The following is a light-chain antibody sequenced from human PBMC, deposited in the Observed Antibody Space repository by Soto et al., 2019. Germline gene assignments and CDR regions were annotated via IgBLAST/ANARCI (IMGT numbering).Light chain of an antibody. CDR1: QSVLSSSNNKNF. Sequence: DIVMTQSPDSLAVSLGERATINCKSSQSVLSSSNNKNFLAWYQQKPGQSPKLLIYWASTRESGVPDRFSGSGYGTDFTLTISSLQAEDVAVYYCQQYYRIPYTFGQGTKLEIK. CDR2: WAS. V-gene: IGKV4-1*01. CDR3: QQYYRIPYT. J-gene: IGKJ2*01.